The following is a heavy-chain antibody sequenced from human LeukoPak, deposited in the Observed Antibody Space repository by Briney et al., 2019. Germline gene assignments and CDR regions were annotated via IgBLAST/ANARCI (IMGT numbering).Heavy chain of an antibody. CDR2: MNPNSGNT. CDR3: ARGSSPPYYYYGMDV. Sequence: GGSLRLSCAASGYTFTSYDINWVRQATGQGLEWMGCMNPNSGNTGYAQKFQGRVTMTRNTSISTAYMELSSLRSEDTAVYYCARGSSPPYYYYGMDVWGQGTTVTVSS. V-gene: IGHV1-8*01. J-gene: IGHJ6*02. CDR1: GYTFTSYD. D-gene: IGHD6-13*01.